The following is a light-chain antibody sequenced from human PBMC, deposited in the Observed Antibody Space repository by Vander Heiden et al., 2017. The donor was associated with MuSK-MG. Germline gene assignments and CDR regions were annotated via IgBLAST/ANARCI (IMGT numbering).Light chain of an antibody. V-gene: IGKV2-28*01. J-gene: IGKJ2*01. Sequence: DIVMTQSPLSLPVTPGAPASISCRFSQSLLHSNGYNYLDWYLQKPGQSPQFLIYLGSVRASGVPDRISGSGSGTDFTLKISRVEAEDVGVYYCRQALQNPLTFGQGTRLEIK. CDR1: QSLLHSNGYNY. CDR3: RQALQNPLT. CDR2: LGS.